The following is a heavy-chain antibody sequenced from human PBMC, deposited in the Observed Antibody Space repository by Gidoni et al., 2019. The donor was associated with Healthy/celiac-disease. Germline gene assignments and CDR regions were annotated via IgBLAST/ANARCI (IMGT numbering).Heavy chain of an antibody. CDR2: ISSSSSYI. D-gene: IGHD3-22*01. Sequence: EVQLVESGGGLVKPGGSLRLSFAASGFTFSSYSRNWVRQAPGKGLEGVSSISSSSSYIYYADSVKGRFTISRDNAKNSLYLQMNSLRAEDTAVYYCARDLGYYDSSGYAFDIWGQGTMVTVSS. V-gene: IGHV3-21*01. CDR3: ARDLGYYDSSGYAFDI. CDR1: GFTFSSYS. J-gene: IGHJ3*02.